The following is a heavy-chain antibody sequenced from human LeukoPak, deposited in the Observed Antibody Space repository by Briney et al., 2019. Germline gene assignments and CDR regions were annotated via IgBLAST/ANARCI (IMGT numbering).Heavy chain of an antibody. Sequence: PSETLSLTCTVSGGSISSYYWSWIRQPPGKGLEWIGYIFHSGSTNYSPSLKSRVTMSVDTSKSQFSLKLSSVTAADTAVYYCARHSQVVRGWFDPWGQGTLVPVSS. D-gene: IGHD3-10*01. CDR1: GGSISSYY. CDR2: IFHSGST. V-gene: IGHV4-59*08. J-gene: IGHJ5*02. CDR3: ARHSQVVRGWFDP.